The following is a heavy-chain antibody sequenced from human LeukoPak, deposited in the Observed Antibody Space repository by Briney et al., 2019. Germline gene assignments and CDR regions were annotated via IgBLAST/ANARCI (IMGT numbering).Heavy chain of an antibody. D-gene: IGHD6-13*01. CDR3: ARDSGYEQQLTD. CDR2: INPNSGGT. CDR1: GYTFTGYY. J-gene: IGHJ4*02. V-gene: IGHV1-2*02. Sequence: ASVKVSCKASGYTFTGYYMHWVRQAPGQGHEWVGWINPNSGGTNYAQKFQGRVTMTRDTSISTAYMELSRLRSDDTAVYYCARDSGYEQQLTDWGQGTLVTVSS.